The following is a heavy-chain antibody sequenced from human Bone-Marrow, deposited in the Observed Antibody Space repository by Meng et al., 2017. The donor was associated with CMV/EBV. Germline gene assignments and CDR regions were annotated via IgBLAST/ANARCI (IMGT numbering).Heavy chain of an antibody. J-gene: IGHJ6*02. Sequence: ASVKVSCKASGYTFTGYYMHWVRQAPGQGLEWMGWINPNSGGTNYAQKFQGRVTMTRDTSISTAYMELSRLRSDDTAVYYCARLARLSSRGYCSSTSCHYYYYGMDVWGQGPTVTVSS. D-gene: IGHD2-2*01. CDR2: INPNSGGT. CDR1: GYTFTGYY. CDR3: ARLARLSSRGYCSSTSCHYYYYGMDV. V-gene: IGHV1-2*02.